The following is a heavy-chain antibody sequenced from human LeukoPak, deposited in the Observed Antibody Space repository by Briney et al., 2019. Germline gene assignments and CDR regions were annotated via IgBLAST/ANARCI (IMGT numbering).Heavy chain of an antibody. D-gene: IGHD6-13*01. CDR2: IRGSGGST. Sequence: GGSLKLSCAASGFTLSSYSMSWGRQAPGEGLEWVSTIRGSGGSTYYADSVKGRFTISRDNSKNTLYLQMNSLRAEDTAVYYCARESPVAAVGRSWFDPWGQGTLVTVSS. V-gene: IGHV3-23*01. CDR3: ARESPVAAVGRSWFDP. CDR1: GFTLSSYS. J-gene: IGHJ5*02.